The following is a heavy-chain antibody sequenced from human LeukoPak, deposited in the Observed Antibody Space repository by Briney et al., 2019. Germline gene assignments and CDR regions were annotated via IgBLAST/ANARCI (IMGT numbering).Heavy chain of an antibody. CDR1: GYSISSGYY. V-gene: IGHV4-38-2*02. Sequence: SETLSLTCTVSGYSISSGYYWGWIRQPPGKGLEWIGSIYHSGSTYYNPSLKSRVTISVDTSKNQFSLKLSSVTAADTAVYYCARGRADFGVVIFPFDYWGQGTLVTVSS. J-gene: IGHJ4*02. D-gene: IGHD3-3*01. CDR2: IYHSGST. CDR3: ARGRADFGVVIFPFDY.